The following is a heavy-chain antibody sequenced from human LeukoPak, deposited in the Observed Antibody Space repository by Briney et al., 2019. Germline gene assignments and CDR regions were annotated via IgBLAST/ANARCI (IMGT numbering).Heavy chain of an antibody. V-gene: IGHV1-18*01. D-gene: IGHD1-26*01. Sequence: ASVTVSCKASGYTFTSYGISWVRQAPGQGLEWIGWISAYNGNTNYAEKRQGRVTMTTDTSTSTAYMELRSLRSDDTAVYYCARGEGNWFDPWGQGTLVTVSS. CDR1: GYTFTSYG. CDR2: ISAYNGNT. J-gene: IGHJ5*02. CDR3: ARGEGNWFDP.